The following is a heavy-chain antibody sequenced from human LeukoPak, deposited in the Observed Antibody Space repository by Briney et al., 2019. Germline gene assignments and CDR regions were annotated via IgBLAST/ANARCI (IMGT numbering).Heavy chain of an antibody. D-gene: IGHD6-19*01. CDR1: GFTFSSYW. J-gene: IGHJ4*02. V-gene: IGHV3-74*01. CDR2: INSDGSST. Sequence: GGSLRLSCAASGFTFSSYWMHWVRQAPGKGLVWVSRINSDGSSTSYADSVKGRFTISRDNAKNTLYLQMNSLRAEDTAVYYCARDLSTYSSGWLSSLDYWGQGTLVTVSS. CDR3: ARDLSTYSSGWLSSLDY.